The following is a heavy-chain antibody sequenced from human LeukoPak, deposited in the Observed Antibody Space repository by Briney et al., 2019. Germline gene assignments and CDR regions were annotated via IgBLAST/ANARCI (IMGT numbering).Heavy chain of an antibody. D-gene: IGHD6-19*01. V-gene: IGHV1-2*02. J-gene: IGHJ4*02. Sequence: ASVKVSCKASGYTYTAYYLHWVRQAPGQGPEWMGWINPNSGGTHYAQKLQGRVTMTRDTSISTVYMELSSLRSDDTAVYYCARVSAGYTSGWHFDYWGQGTLVTVSS. CDR3: ARVSAGYTSGWHFDY. CDR2: INPNSGGT. CDR1: GYTYTAYY.